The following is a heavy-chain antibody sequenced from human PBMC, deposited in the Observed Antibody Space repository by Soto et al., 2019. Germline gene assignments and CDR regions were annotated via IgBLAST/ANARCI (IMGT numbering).Heavy chain of an antibody. V-gene: IGHV4-59*08. CDR3: ARQGFGPLHGLVDV. J-gene: IGHJ6*02. CDR2: VHHSWGS. Sequence: QVQLQESGPGLVKPSETMSLSCTVSGGSISSYYWSWFRQSPGKRMEWIGYVHHSWGSSYNPSLQSRVAISLDPSKSQFPLKVTSVTAPDTAVYYCARQGFGPLHGLVDVWGQGTTVTVSS. CDR1: GGSISSYY. D-gene: IGHD3-10*01.